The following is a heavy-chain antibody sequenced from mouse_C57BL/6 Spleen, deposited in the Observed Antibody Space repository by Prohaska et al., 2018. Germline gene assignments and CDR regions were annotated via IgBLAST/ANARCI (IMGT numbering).Heavy chain of an antibody. V-gene: IGHV1-55*01. D-gene: IGHD1-1*01. CDR2: IYPGSGST. CDR1: GYTFTSYW. Sequence: VKMSCKASGYTFTSYWITWVKQRPGQGLEWIGDIYPGSGSTNYNEKFKSKATLTVDTSSSTAYMQLSSLTSEDSAVYYCARRDYGSSYWYFDVLGTGTTVTVSS. J-gene: IGHJ1*03. CDR3: ARRDYGSSYWYFDV.